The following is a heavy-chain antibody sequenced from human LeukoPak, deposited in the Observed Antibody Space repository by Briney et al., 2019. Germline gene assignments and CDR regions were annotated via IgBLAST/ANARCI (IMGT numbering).Heavy chain of an antibody. D-gene: IGHD6-6*01. CDR1: GFTFSDYY. CDR3: ARSSSSHTPDY. CDR2: ISSSGSTI. V-gene: IGHV3-11*01. Sequence: GGSLRLSCAASGFTFSDYYMSWIRQAPGKGLEWVSYISSSGSTIYYADSVKGRFTISRDDAKNSLYLQMNSLRAEDTAVYYCARSSSSHTPDYWGQGTLVTVSS. J-gene: IGHJ4*02.